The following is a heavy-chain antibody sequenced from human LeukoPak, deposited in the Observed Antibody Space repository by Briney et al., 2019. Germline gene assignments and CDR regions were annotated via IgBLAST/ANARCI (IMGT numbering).Heavy chain of an antibody. CDR2: MYYSGST. V-gene: IGHV4-39*07. CDR1: GGSIISSSYY. CDR3: ARCVYYDSSGYLGNFDY. J-gene: IGHJ4*02. Sequence: SETLSLTCTVSGGSIISSSYYWGWIRQPPGKGLEWIGSMYYSGSTYYNPSLKSRVTISVDTSKNQFSLKLSSVTAADTAVYYCARCVYYDSSGYLGNFDYWGQGTLVTVSS. D-gene: IGHD3-22*01.